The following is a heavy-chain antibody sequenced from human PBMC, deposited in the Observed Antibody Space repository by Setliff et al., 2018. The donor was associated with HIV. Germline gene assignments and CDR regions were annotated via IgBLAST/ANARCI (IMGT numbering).Heavy chain of an antibody. CDR3: ARAPGYSYSFYFDS. V-gene: IGHV4-34*01. CDR1: GGSFSAYH. CDR2: VYHSGKT. J-gene: IGHJ4*02. D-gene: IGHD5-18*01. Sequence: SETLSLTCAVYGGSFSAYHWSWIRQTPGKGLEWIVTVYHSGKTYYNPSLKSRVTVSLDTSKNQFSLKLNSVTAADTAVYFCARAPGYSYSFYFDSWGQGTLVTVSS.